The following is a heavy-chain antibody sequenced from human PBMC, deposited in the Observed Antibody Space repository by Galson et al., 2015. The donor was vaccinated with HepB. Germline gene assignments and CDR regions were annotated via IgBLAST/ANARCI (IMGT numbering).Heavy chain of an antibody. CDR1: GFTFSYYS. CDR3: ARENDYYFDY. J-gene: IGHJ4*02. Sequence: FLRLSCAASGFTFSYYSMNWVRQAPGKGLEWVSYISSSGSTMYYADSVLGRFTISRDNAKNSLYLRMNSLRAEDTAVYFCARENDYYFDYWGQGTLVTVSS. V-gene: IGHV3-48*01. CDR2: ISSSGSTM. D-gene: IGHD1-1*01.